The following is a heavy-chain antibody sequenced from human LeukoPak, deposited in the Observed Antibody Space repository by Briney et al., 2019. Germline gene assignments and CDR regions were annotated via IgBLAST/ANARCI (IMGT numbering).Heavy chain of an antibody. CDR1: GFTFGVFA. D-gene: IGHD6-19*01. Sequence: GRSLRLSCAASGFTFGVFAMHWVRHAPGKGLEWVALISFDGSNKYYADSVKGRFTISRDNSKNTLSLQMNSLRAEDTAVYYCAREQWLVLNYFDSWGQGTLVTVS. J-gene: IGHJ4*02. CDR3: AREQWLVLNYFDS. V-gene: IGHV3-30-3*01. CDR2: ISFDGSNK.